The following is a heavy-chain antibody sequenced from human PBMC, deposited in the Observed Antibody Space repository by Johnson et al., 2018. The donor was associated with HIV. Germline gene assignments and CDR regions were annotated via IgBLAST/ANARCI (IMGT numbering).Heavy chain of an antibody. CDR3: ARGGLYIQFLAFDAFDI. CDR1: GFTFSYYA. CDR2: ISHDGSNK. J-gene: IGHJ3*02. D-gene: IGHD4-11*01. V-gene: IGHV3-30-3*01. Sequence: QVHLVESGGGVVQPGGSLRLSCADPGFTFSYYAIFWVRQAPGKGLEWVAVISHDGSNKYYADSVKGRFTISRDNSKNTLYLQMNSLRPEDTAVYFCARGGLYIQFLAFDAFDIWGQGTMVTVSS.